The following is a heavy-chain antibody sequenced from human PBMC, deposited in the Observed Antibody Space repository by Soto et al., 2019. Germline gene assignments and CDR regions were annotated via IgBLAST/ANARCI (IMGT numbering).Heavy chain of an antibody. V-gene: IGHV3-48*02. Sequence: PGGSLRLSCAASGFTFSSYSMNWVRQAPGKGLEWVSYISGSSSTIYYADSVKGRFTISRDNAKNSLYLQMNSLRDEDTAVYYCARDDSSGYYYVVSDYWGQGTLVTVSS. CDR1: GFTFSSYS. CDR2: ISGSSSTI. CDR3: ARDDSSGYYYVVSDY. D-gene: IGHD3-22*01. J-gene: IGHJ4*02.